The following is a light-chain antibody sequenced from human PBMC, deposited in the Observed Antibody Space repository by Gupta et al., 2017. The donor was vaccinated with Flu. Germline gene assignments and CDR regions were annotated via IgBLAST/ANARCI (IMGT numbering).Light chain of an antibody. J-gene: IGKJ4*01. V-gene: IGKV3-20*01. CDR3: KYLEKSPT. Sequence: PDTLSLSPGERATLSCRTSQSVRSSYLAWYQLRPGQAPRLLMFGAYSRATGIPDRFSGSGSGTDFTLTISRLEPEDYGIFYCKYLEKSPTFGGGPTVEI. CDR1: QSVRSSY. CDR2: GAY.